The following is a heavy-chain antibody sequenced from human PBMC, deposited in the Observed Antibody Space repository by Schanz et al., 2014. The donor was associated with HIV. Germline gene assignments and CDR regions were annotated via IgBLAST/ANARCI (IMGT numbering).Heavy chain of an antibody. CDR3: AKSRGDSWPYGMDV. D-gene: IGHD4-17*01. CDR2: ISDTGVRT. Sequence: EVQLLESGGGLVQPGGSLRLSCVASGFTFSNYAMSWVRQAPGKGLEWVSGISDTGVRTNYADSVKGRLTISRDNSENTLYLQMNSLRAEDTAVYYCAKSRGDSWPYGMDVWGQGTTVTVSS. V-gene: IGHV3-23*01. J-gene: IGHJ6*02. CDR1: GFTFSNYA.